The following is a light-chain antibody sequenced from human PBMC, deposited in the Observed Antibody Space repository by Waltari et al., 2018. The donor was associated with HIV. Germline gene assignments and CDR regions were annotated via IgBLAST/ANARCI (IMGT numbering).Light chain of an antibody. CDR1: SSNIGSNY. CDR2: GSN. CDR3: AAWDDSLSGRV. J-gene: IGLJ3*02. V-gene: IGLV1-47*01. Sequence: QSVLTQSPSASGTPGQRVTISCSGSSSNIGSNYVYWYQQLPGTAPKLLIYGSNQRPPGVPDRFSGSKSGTSDSLAISGLRSEDEADYYCAAWDDSLSGRVFGGGTKLTVL.